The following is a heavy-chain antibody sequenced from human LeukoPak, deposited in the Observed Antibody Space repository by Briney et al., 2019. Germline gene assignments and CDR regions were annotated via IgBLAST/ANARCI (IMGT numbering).Heavy chain of an antibody. J-gene: IGHJ4*02. D-gene: IGHD3-10*01. CDR3: ARDYGYYGSGSPYFDY. CDR2: IKQDGSEK. CDR1: GFTFSSYW. Sequence: GGSLRLSCAVSGFTFSSYWMSWVRQAPGKGLEWVANIKQDGSEKYYVDSVKGRFTISRDNAKNSLYLQMNSLRAEDTAVYYCARDYGYYGSGSPYFDYWGQGTLVTVSS. V-gene: IGHV3-7*01.